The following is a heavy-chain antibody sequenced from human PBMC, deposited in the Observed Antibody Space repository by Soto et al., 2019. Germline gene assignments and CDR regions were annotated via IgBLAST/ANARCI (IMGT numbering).Heavy chain of an antibody. CDR1: GGTFSSYA. V-gene: IGHV1-69*01. CDR3: ARDLFSPDRRQLERENY. J-gene: IGHJ4*02. CDR2: IIPIFGTA. Sequence: QVQLVQSGAEVKKPGSSVKVSCKASGGTFSSYAISWVRQAPGQGLEWMGGIIPIFGTANYAQKFQGRVTITADECTSTAYKELSSVRSEDTAVYYCARDLFSPDRRQLERENYWGQGTLVTVSS. D-gene: IGHD1-1*01.